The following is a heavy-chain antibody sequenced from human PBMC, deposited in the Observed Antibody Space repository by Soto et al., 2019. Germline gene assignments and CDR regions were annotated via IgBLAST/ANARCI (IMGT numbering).Heavy chain of an antibody. CDR2: FTNYGAT. V-gene: IGHV3-23*01. CDR3: AREFASGSPNYDY. D-gene: IGHD3-10*01. J-gene: IGHJ4*02. Sequence: EVQLLESAGGLVQPGGSLRLSCAASGFTFSSYAMSWVRQAPGKGLGWVSTFTNYGATYYADSVNGRFTISRDNSKNTLYLQMNSLRAEDTAVYYCAREFASGSPNYDYWGLGTLVTVSS. CDR1: GFTFSSYA.